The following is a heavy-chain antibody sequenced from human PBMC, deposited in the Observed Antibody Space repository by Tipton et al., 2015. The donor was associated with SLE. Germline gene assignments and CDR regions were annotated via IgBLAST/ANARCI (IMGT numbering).Heavy chain of an antibody. CDR1: GYSFTTYW. V-gene: IGHV5-51*01. CDR3: ARQSMVQGVIIFDY. Sequence: QLVQSGAEVKKPGESLKISCKGSGYSFTTYWIGWVRQMPGKGLEWMGIIYPGDSDIRYSPSFQGHVTISADKSITTAYLQWSSLKASDTAMYYCARQSMVQGVIIFDYWGQGTLVTVSS. J-gene: IGHJ4*02. CDR2: IYPGDSDI. D-gene: IGHD3-10*01.